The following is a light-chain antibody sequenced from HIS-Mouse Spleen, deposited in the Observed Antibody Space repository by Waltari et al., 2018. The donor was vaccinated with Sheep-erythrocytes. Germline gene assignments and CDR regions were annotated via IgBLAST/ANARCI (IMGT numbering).Light chain of an antibody. J-gene: IGKJ1*01. CDR1: QSLLHSTGDNY. CDR3: MQALQTPRT. Sequence: IVLTQSPLSLPVTPVEPASISSRSTQSLLHSTGDNYLDWYLQKPGHSPQLLIYLGSNRASGVPDRFSGSGSGTDFTLKISRVEAEDVGVYYCMQALQTPRTFGQGTKVEIK. V-gene: IGKV2-28*01. CDR2: LGS.